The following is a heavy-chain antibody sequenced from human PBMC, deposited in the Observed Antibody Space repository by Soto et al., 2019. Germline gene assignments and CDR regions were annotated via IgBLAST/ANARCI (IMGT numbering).Heavy chain of an antibody. J-gene: IGHJ5*02. D-gene: IGHD2-15*01. Sequence: ASVKVSCKASGGTFSSYAISWVRQAPGQGLEWMGGIIPIFGTANYAQKFQGRVTITADKSTSTAYMELSSLRSEDTAVYCCASLSGNNWFDPWGQGTLVTVSS. V-gene: IGHV1-69*06. CDR3: ASLSGNNWFDP. CDR2: IIPIFGTA. CDR1: GGTFSSYA.